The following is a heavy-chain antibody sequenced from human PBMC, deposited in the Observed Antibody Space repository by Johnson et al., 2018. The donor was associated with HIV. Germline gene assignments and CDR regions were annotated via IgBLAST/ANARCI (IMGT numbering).Heavy chain of an antibody. J-gene: IGHJ3*02. D-gene: IGHD6-19*01. CDR1: GFTFTTYS. V-gene: IGHV3-30*14. CDR3: ARGGLTVAGWDAFDI. Sequence: QVQLVESGGGVVQPGRSLRLSCAASGFTFTTYSMHWVRKAPGTGLEWVAVISYDGSNKYYADSVKGRFTISRENAKNSLYLQMNSLRAGDTAVYYCARGGLTVAGWDAFDIWGQGTMVTVSS. CDR2: ISYDGSNK.